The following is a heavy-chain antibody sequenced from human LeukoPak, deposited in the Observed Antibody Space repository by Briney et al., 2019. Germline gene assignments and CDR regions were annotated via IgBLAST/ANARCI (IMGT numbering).Heavy chain of an antibody. V-gene: IGHV1-69*13. CDR2: IISIFGTS. Sequence: ASVKVSCKASGVTFNGYAISWVRQAPGQGLEWMGGIISIFGTSNYAQKFQGRVTITADESSSTAYMELSSLRSEDTAVYYCARPSTYYYDSSSYYLHAFDIWGQGTVVTVSS. D-gene: IGHD3-22*01. CDR1: GVTFNGYA. J-gene: IGHJ3*02. CDR3: ARPSTYYYDSSSYYLHAFDI.